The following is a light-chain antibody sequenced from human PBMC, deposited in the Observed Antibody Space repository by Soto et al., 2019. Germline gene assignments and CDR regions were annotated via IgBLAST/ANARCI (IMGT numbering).Light chain of an antibody. J-gene: IGKJ4*01. CDR2: ASS. Sequence: DIRMTQSRSSLSASVGDRVTIACRASQSISDYLNWYQQKPGKGPNLLIYASSILQSGVPSRFSGSGSGTDFTLTITSLQPEDFATYYCQQSRGTSLTFGGGTKVEVK. CDR3: QQSRGTSLT. V-gene: IGKV1-39*01. CDR1: QSISDY.